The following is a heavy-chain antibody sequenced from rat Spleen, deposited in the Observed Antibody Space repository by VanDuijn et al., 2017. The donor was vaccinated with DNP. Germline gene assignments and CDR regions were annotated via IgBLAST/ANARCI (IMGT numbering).Heavy chain of an antibody. V-gene: IGHV5-27*01. CDR3: TTGRTTGINYFDY. CDR1: GFTFSNYY. CDR2: ITNSGGST. Sequence: EVQLVESGGALVQPGRSMKLSCVASGFTFSNYYMTWVRQAPTKGLEWVASITNSGGSTYYRDSVKGRFTISRDNAKSTLYLQMDSLRSEDTATYYCTTGRTTGINYFDYWGQGVMVTVSS. D-gene: IGHD1-9*01. J-gene: IGHJ2*01.